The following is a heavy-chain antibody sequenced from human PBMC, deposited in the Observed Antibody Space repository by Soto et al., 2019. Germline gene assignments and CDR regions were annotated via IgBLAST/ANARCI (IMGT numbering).Heavy chain of an antibody. CDR1: GGSFSGYY. V-gene: IGHV4-34*01. J-gene: IGHJ4*02. CDR3: ATALLGPLKFFGVVPSFAS. CDR2: INHSGST. Sequence: SETLSLTCAVYGGSFSGYYWNWIRQPPGKGLEWIGEINHSGSTNYNPSLKSRVTISADTSKNQFSLKLSSVTAADTAVYYCATALLGPLKFFGVVPSFASGGQGPLVPVSS. D-gene: IGHD3-3*01.